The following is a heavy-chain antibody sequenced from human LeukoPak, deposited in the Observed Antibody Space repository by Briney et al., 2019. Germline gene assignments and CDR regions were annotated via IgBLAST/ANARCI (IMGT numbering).Heavy chain of an antibody. V-gene: IGHV1-18*04. Sequence: ASVKVSCKASGYTFTSYYMHWVRQAPGQGLEWMGWISAYNGNTNYAQKLQGRVTMTTDTSTSTAYMELRSLRSDDTAVYYCARAQNWGSYRQAKTYFDYWGQGTLVTVSS. J-gene: IGHJ4*02. CDR2: ISAYNGNT. D-gene: IGHD3-16*02. CDR1: GYTFTSYY. CDR3: ARAQNWGSYRQAKTYFDY.